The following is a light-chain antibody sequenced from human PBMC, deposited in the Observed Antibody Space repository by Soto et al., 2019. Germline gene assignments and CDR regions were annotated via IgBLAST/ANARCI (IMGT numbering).Light chain of an antibody. CDR2: GAS. CDR1: QSVLTN. Sequence: EIVMTQSPGTLSVSPGERATLSCRASQSVLTNLAWYQQKPGQAPRLLIYGASTRATGIPARFSGSGSGAEFTLTISSLQSEDFAVYYCQQYNNWPITFGQGTRLEMK. CDR3: QQYNNWPIT. J-gene: IGKJ5*01. V-gene: IGKV3-15*01.